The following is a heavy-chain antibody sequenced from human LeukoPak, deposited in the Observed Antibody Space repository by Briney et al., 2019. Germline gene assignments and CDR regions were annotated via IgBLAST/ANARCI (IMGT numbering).Heavy chain of an antibody. Sequence: SETLSLTCTVSGGSISGHYWGWIRQPAGKGLEWIGRMYSSASTNYNPSLKSRVIMSVDTSKNQFSLKLRSVTAADTAVYYCAREGGRVKAIGTFDIWGQGTMVTVSS. CDR1: GGSISGHY. CDR2: MYSSAST. CDR3: AREGGRVKAIGTFDI. V-gene: IGHV4-4*07. D-gene: IGHD2-21*01. J-gene: IGHJ3*02.